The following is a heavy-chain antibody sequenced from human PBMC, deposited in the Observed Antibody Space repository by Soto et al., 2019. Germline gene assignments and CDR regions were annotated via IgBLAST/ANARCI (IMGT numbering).Heavy chain of an antibody. CDR1: GDSISSGDYY. V-gene: IGHV4-30-4*01. Sequence: QVQLQESGPGLVKPSQTLSLTCTVSGDSISSGDYYWSWIRQPPGKGLEWIGYIYYSGNTYYNPSLKSRVALSVDRSTNQFSLKLSSVTAADPAVYYCARGGALDYWGQGTLVTVSS. CDR2: IYYSGNT. CDR3: ARGGALDY. J-gene: IGHJ4*02.